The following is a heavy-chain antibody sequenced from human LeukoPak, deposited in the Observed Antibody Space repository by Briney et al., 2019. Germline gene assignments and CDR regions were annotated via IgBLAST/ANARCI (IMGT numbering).Heavy chain of an antibody. D-gene: IGHD6-6*01. Sequence: PGGSLRLSCAASGFTFSSSAMSWVRQAPGKGLEWVSSISSGSTYMYYADSVKGRFTISRDNAQNLVYLQMNSLRAEDTAVYYCGRIGGRSKAAKGDAFDIWGQGTMVTVSS. CDR1: GFTFSSSA. CDR3: GRIGGRSKAAKGDAFDI. V-gene: IGHV3-21*06. CDR2: ISSGSTYM. J-gene: IGHJ3*02.